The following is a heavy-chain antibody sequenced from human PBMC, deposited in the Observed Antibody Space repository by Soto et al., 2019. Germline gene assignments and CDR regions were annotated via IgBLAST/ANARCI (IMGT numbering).Heavy chain of an antibody. J-gene: IGHJ4*02. CDR2: NSYSGNT. V-gene: IGHV4-59*08. D-gene: IGHD1-26*01. Sequence: SETLSLTCAVSGGSISSSNWWSWLRQPPGKGLEWIGYNSYSGNTEYNPSLKSRVTISVDTSKNQFSLKLTSATAADTAVYYCARHGGSYSFDYWGQGTLVTVSS. CDR1: GGSISSSNW. CDR3: ARHGGSYSFDY.